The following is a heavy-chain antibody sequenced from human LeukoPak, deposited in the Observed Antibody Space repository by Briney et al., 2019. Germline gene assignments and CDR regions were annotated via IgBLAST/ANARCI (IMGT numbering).Heavy chain of an antibody. CDR1: GGSISSSSYY. J-gene: IGHJ4*02. D-gene: IGHD4-17*01. CDR3: ARATIGDLFDY. Sequence: SETLSLTCTVSGGSISSSSYYWGWIRQPPGKGLEWIGSIYYSGSTYYNPSLKSRVTTSVDTSKNQFSLKLSSVTAADTAVYYCARATIGDLFDYWGQGTLVTVSS. V-gene: IGHV4-39*01. CDR2: IYYSGST.